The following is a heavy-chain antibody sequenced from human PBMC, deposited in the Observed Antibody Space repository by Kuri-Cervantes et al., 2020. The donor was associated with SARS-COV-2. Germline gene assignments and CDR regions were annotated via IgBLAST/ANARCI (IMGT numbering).Heavy chain of an antibody. V-gene: IGHV4-59*12. CDR1: SGSISSYY. J-gene: IGHJ5*02. CDR3: ARYNWKLASWFDP. Sequence: GSLRLSCTVSSGSISSYYWSWIRQPPGKGLEWIGYIYYSGSTNYNPSLKSRVTISVDTSKNQFSLKLSSVTAADTAVYYCARYNWKLASWFDPWGQGTLVTVSS. D-gene: IGHD1-20*01. CDR2: IYYSGST.